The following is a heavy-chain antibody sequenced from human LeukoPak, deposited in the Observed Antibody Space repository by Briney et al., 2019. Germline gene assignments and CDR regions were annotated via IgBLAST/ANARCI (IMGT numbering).Heavy chain of an antibody. CDR1: AYPFTDYW. J-gene: IGHJ4*02. D-gene: IGHD1-26*01. Sequence: GEPLKISCRGSAYPFTDYWIGWVRQMPGIGLEWMGRIYPGDSDTRYSPSFQGQVTISADKSITTAYLQWSSLKASDTAIYYCMRISYSGTYSDYWGQGTLVTVSS. CDR3: MRISYSGTYSDY. CDR2: IYPGDSDT. V-gene: IGHV5-51*01.